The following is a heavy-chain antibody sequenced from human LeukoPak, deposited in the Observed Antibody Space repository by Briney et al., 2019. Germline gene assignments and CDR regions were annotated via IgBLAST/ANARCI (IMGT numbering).Heavy chain of an antibody. CDR1: GFTFSNYA. CDR2: MSYGGSDK. Sequence: GGSLRLSCAASGFTFSNYAMHWVRQAPGKGLEWVAFMSYGGSDKYYADSVKGRFTISRDNSKNTLYLQMNSLTAEDTAVYYCARDQPGTYTLSSTWGQGTLVTISS. J-gene: IGHJ4*02. CDR3: ARDQPGTYTLSST. V-gene: IGHV3-30-3*01. D-gene: IGHD2/OR15-2a*01.